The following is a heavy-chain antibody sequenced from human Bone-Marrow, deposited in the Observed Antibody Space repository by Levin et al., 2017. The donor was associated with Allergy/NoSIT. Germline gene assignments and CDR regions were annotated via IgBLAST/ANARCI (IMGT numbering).Heavy chain of an antibody. D-gene: IGHD3-3*01. Sequence: GGSLRLSCAAAGFAFDSYAMHWVRQAPGKGLEWIAGISWNSGHIGYADSVKGRFTILRENDKNSLYLQMNSLRPEDTAFYYCARRRIQFWSAPEGMDVWGQGTMVSVSS. CDR1: GFAFDSYA. V-gene: IGHV3-9*01. CDR3: ARRRIQFWSAPEGMDV. J-gene: IGHJ6*02. CDR2: ISWNSGHI.